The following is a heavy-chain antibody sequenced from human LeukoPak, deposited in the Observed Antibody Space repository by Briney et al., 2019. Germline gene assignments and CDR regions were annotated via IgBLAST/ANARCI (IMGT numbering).Heavy chain of an antibody. Sequence: GGSLRLSCAASGFTFSSYSMNWVRQAPGKELEWVSYISSSSSTIYYADSVKGRFTISRDNAKNSLYLQMNSLRAEDTAVYYCARDLTGYARYFDCWGQGTLVTVSS. D-gene: IGHD3-9*01. CDR3: ARDLTGYARYFDC. J-gene: IGHJ4*02. CDR2: ISSSSSTI. V-gene: IGHV3-48*01. CDR1: GFTFSSYS.